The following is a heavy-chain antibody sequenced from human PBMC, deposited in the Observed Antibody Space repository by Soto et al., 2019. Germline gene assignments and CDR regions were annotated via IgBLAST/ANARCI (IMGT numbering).Heavy chain of an antibody. Sequence: ETLSLTCTVSGGSISIYYWSWIRQPPGKGLEWIGYIYYSGSTNYNPSLKSRVTISVDTSKNQFSLKLSSVTAADTAVYYCARDKYYYDSSGSTPYYYFDYWGQGTLVTVSS. CDR3: ARDKYYYDSSGSTPYYYFDY. J-gene: IGHJ4*02. CDR2: IYYSGST. D-gene: IGHD3-22*01. CDR1: GGSISIYY. V-gene: IGHV4-59*01.